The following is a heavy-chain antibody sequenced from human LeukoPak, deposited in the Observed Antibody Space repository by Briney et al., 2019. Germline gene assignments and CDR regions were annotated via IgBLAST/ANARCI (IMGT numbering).Heavy chain of an antibody. CDR2: ISYDGSNK. J-gene: IGHJ5*02. CDR1: GFTFSSYA. D-gene: IGHD4-17*01. Sequence: GGSLRLSCAASGFTFSSYAMHWVREAPGKGLEWVAVISYDGSNKYYADSVKGRFTFSRDNSKNTLYLQMNSLRAEDTAVYCCARGPLGDYVNWFDPWGQGTLVTVSS. V-gene: IGHV3-30*04. CDR3: ARGPLGDYVNWFDP.